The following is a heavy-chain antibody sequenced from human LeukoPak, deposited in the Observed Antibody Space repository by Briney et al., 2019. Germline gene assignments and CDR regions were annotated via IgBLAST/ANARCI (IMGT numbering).Heavy chain of an antibody. CDR2: ISAYNGNT. J-gene: IGHJ4*02. CDR1: GYTFTSYG. V-gene: IGHV1-18*01. D-gene: IGHD6-6*01. CDR3: ARPRGSSSRYYFDY. Sequence: AASVKVSCKASGYTFTSYGISWVRQAPGQGLEWMGWISAYNGNTNYAQKLQGRVTMTTYTSTSTAYMELRSLRSDDTAVYYCARPRGSSSRYYFDYWGQGTLVTVSS.